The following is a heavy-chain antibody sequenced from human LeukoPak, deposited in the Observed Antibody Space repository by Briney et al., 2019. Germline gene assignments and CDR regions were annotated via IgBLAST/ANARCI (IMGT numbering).Heavy chain of an antibody. CDR3: ARAKAAMVSYYYYYYMDV. Sequence: PGGSLRLSYTASGFIFSTSWMTWVRQAPGKGLEWVANVNLDGSEKYYVDSVKGRFTISRDNAKNSLYLHMNSLRAEDTAVYYCARAKAAMVSYYYYYYMDVWGKGTTVTVSS. V-gene: IGHV3-7*01. CDR2: VNLDGSEK. CDR1: GFIFSTSW. J-gene: IGHJ6*03. D-gene: IGHD5-18*01.